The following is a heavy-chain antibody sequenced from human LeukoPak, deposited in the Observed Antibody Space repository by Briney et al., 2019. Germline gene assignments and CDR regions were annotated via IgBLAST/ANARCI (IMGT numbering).Heavy chain of an antibody. CDR3: AXESITMVRGVGYFDY. J-gene: IGHJ4*02. Sequence: LGGSLRLSCAASGFTFSSYWMSWVRQAPGKGLEWVANIKQDGSEKYYVDSVKGRFTISRDNAKNSLYLQMNSLIAEDTAVYYCAXESITMVRGVGYFDYWGQGTLVTVSS. CDR1: GFTFSSYW. CDR2: IKQDGSEK. D-gene: IGHD3-10*01. V-gene: IGHV3-7*01.